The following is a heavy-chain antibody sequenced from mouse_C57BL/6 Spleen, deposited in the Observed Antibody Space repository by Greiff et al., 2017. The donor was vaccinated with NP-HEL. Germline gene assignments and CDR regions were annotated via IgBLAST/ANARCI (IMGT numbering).Heavy chain of an antibody. CDR2: LYPSDRET. CDR1: GYTFTSSW. V-gene: IGHV1-61*01. Sequence: QVHVKQPGAELVRPGSSVKLSCKASGYTFTSSWLDWVKPRPGQGLEWLGNLYPSDRETHYNQKFKDKATLTGDKASSTAYRQLSSLTSEDSAVEDCAREGITTGGFDYWGQGTTRTVSA. CDR3: AREGITTGGFDY. J-gene: IGHJ2*01. D-gene: IGHD2-4*01.